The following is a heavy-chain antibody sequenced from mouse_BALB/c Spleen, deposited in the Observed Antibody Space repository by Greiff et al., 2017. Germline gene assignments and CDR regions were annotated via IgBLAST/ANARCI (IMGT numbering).Heavy chain of an antibody. CDR2: IDPENGDT. CDR3: KRWLLRYFDV. D-gene: IGHD2-3*01. V-gene: IGHV14-4*02. Sequence: EVKLMESGAELVRSGASVKLSCTASGFNIKDYYMHWVKQRPEQGLEWIGWIDPENGDTEYAPKFQGKATMTADTSSNTAYLQLSSLTSEDTAVYYCKRWLLRYFDVWGAGTTVTVSS. CDR1: GFNIKDYY. J-gene: IGHJ1*01.